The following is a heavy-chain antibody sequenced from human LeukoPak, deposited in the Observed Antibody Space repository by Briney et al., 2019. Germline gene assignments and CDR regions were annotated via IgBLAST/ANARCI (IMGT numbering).Heavy chain of an antibody. CDR3: ARVGFGDYYMDV. CDR1: GFTFSSYG. CDR2: ISGSGGST. Sequence: GGTLRLSCAASGFTFSSYGMSWVRQAPGKGLEWVSAISGSGGSTYYADSVKGRFTISRDNAKNSLYLQMNSLRAEDTAVYYCARVGFGDYYMDVWGKGTTVTISS. D-gene: IGHD3-10*01. J-gene: IGHJ6*03. V-gene: IGHV3-23*01.